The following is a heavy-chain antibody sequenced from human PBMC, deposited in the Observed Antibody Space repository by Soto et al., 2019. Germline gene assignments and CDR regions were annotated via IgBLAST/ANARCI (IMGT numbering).Heavy chain of an antibody. CDR3: AIGPRMWLAGGGY. Sequence: SETLSLTCAVYGGSFSGYYWSWIRQPPGKGLEWLGEINHSGITDYNPSLKSRITISIGTSKKQFSLKLNSVTAADTAVYYCAIGPRMWLAGGGYWGQGTQVTVSS. CDR1: GGSFSGYY. V-gene: IGHV4-34*01. D-gene: IGHD6-19*01. J-gene: IGHJ4*02. CDR2: INHSGIT.